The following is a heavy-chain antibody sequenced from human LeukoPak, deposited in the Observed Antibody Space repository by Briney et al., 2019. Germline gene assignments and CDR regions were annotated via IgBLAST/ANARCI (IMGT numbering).Heavy chain of an antibody. CDR3: ASCGSTSCLAHDAFDI. V-gene: IGHV1-2*02. D-gene: IGHD2-2*01. CDR1: GYTFTGYY. J-gene: IGHJ3*02. CDR2: INPNSGGT. Sequence: EASVKVSCKASGYTFTGYYMHWVRQAPGQGLEWMGWINPNSGGTNYAQKFQGRVTMTRDTSISTAYMELSRLRSDDTAVYYCASCGSTSCLAHDAFDIWGQGTMVTVSS.